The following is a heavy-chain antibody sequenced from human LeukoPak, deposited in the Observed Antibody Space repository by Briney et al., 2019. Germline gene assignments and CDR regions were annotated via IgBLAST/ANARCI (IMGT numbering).Heavy chain of an antibody. J-gene: IGHJ5*02. V-gene: IGHV3-9*01. CDR1: GFTFDDYA. Sequence: QAGRSLRLSCAASGFTFDDYAMHWVRQAPGKGLEWVSGISWNSGSIGYADSVKGRFTISRDNAKNSLYLQMNGLRAEDTALYYCAKARSGLAAITWFDPWGQGTLGTVSS. CDR2: ISWNSGSI. CDR3: AKARSGLAAITWFDP. D-gene: IGHD6-6*01.